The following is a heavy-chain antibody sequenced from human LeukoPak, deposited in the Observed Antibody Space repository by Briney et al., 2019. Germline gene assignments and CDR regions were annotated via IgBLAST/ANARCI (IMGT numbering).Heavy chain of an antibody. V-gene: IGHV4-4*07. Sequence: SETLSLTCTVSGGSISSYYWSSIRQPAGKGLEWIGRIYTSGSTNYNPSLKSRVTMSVDTSKNQFSLKLSSVTAADTAVYYCARGGRAPRYYYYMDVWGKGTTVTVSS. D-gene: IGHD3-10*01. CDR3: ARGGRAPRYYYYMDV. J-gene: IGHJ6*03. CDR2: IYTSGST. CDR1: GGSISSYY.